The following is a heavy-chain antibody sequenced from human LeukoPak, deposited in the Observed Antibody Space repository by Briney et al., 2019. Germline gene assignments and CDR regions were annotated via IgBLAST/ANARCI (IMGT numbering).Heavy chain of an antibody. D-gene: IGHD5-12*01. V-gene: IGHV1-18*01. J-gene: IGHJ6*02. CDR1: GYTFTSYG. Sequence: ASVKVPCKASGYTFTSYGISWVRQAPGQGLEWMGWISAYNGNTNYAQKLQGRVTMTTDTSTSTAYMELRSLRSDDTAVYYCARVYSGYDPYYYYGMDVWGQGTTVTVSS. CDR3: ARVYSGYDPYYYYGMDV. CDR2: ISAYNGNT.